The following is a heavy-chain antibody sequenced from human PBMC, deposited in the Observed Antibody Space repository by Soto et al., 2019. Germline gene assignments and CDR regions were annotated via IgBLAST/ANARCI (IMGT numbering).Heavy chain of an antibody. CDR3: ARGLFLDY. Sequence: EVQLVESGGGLVQPGGSLRLSCATSGFTFSNYWMHWVRQAPGKGPVWVSRINEDESNTNYADSVKGRFTISRDNAKNALYLQKNTLRAADTAVYYCARGLFLDYWGQGTRVTVSS. V-gene: IGHV3-74*01. CDR1: GFTFSNYW. D-gene: IGHD3-3*01. CDR2: INEDESNT. J-gene: IGHJ4*02.